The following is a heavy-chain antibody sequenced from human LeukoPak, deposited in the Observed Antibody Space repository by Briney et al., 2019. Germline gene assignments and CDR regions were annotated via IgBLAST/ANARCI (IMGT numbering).Heavy chain of an antibody. D-gene: IGHD3-22*01. CDR3: ANPTPDYDDSINYYSDY. Sequence: GGSLRLSCAASGFTFSSYEMNWVRQAPGKGLEWVAVISYDGSNKYYADPVKGRFTISRDNSKNTVSLQMNSLRVEDTATYFCANPTPDYDDSINYYSDYWGQGTLVTVSS. CDR2: ISYDGSNK. CDR1: GFTFSSYE. J-gene: IGHJ4*02. V-gene: IGHV3-30*04.